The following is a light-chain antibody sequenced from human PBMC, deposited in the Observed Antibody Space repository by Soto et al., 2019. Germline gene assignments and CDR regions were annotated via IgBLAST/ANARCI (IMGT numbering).Light chain of an antibody. Sequence: QSALTQPRSVSGSPGQSVTISCTGTSSDVGGYNYVSWYQQHPGKAPKLIINDVSKRPSGVPDRFAGSKSGNTASLTISGLQAEDEADYSCCSYAGSHSWVFGGGTKLTVL. CDR3: CSYAGSHSWV. CDR2: DVS. J-gene: IGLJ3*02. CDR1: SSDVGGYNY. V-gene: IGLV2-11*01.